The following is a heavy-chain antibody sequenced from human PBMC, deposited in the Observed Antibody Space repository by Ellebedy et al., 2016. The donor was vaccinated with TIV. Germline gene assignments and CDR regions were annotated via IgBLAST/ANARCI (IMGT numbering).Heavy chain of an antibody. CDR2: TYYRSKWYN. J-gene: IGHJ4*02. Sequence: SQTLSLTCAISVDSVSSNSATWNWIRQSPSRGLEWLGRTYYRSKWYNDYAGSAKSRITINPDTSKNQFSLQLNSVTPDDTAVYYCARGNPLKYWGQGTLVTVSS. V-gene: IGHV6-1*01. CDR1: VDSVSSNSAT. D-gene: IGHD1-14*01. CDR3: ARGNPLKY.